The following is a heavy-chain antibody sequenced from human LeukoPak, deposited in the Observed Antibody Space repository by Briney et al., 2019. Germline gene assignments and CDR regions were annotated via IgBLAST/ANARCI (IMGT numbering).Heavy chain of an antibody. CDR1: GFTFSSYS. J-gene: IGHJ2*01. CDR2: ISGSGGST. Sequence: GGSLRLSCAASGFTFSSYSMNWVRQAPGKGLEWVSAISGSGGSTYYADSVKGRFTISRDNSKNTLYLQMNSLRAEDTAVYYCAKDHGDYPSRYFDLWGRGTLVTVSS. V-gene: IGHV3-23*01. D-gene: IGHD2-21*01. CDR3: AKDHGDYPSRYFDL.